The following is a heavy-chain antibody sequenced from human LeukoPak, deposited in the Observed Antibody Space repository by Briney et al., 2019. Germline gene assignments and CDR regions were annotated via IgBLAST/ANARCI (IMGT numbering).Heavy chain of an antibody. J-gene: IGHJ4*02. CDR1: GGSISSGGYY. CDR3: ARSLGWGSTFDY. D-gene: IGHD7-27*01. V-gene: IGHV4-31*03. Sequence: PSQTLSLTCTVSGGSISSGGYYWSWIRQHPGKGLEWIGYIYCSGSTYYNPSLKSRVTISVDTSKNQFSLKLSSVTAADTAVYYCARSLGWGSTFDYWGQGTLVTVSS. CDR2: IYCSGST.